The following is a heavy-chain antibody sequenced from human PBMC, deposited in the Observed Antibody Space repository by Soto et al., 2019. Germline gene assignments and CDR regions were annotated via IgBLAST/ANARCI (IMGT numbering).Heavy chain of an antibody. CDR1: GYTFTSYD. V-gene: IGHV1-8*01. Sequence: ASVKVSCKASGYTFTSYDINWVRQATGQGLEWMGWMNPNGGNTGYAQKFQGRVTMTRNTSISTAYMELSSLRSEDTAVYYCASTYSSSWYALYYYGMDVWGQGTTVTVSS. CDR2: MNPNGGNT. CDR3: ASTYSSSWYALYYYGMDV. D-gene: IGHD6-13*01. J-gene: IGHJ6*02.